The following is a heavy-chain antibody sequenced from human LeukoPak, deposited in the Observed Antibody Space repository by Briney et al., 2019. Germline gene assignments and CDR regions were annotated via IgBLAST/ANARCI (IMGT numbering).Heavy chain of an antibody. CDR1: GYTFTGYY. V-gene: IGHV1-2*02. J-gene: IGHJ4*02. CDR3: ASHPIAAVPY. D-gene: IGHD6-13*01. Sequence: ASVKVSCKASGYTFTGYYMHWVRQAPGQGLEWMGWINPNSGGTNYAQKSQGRVTMTRDTSISTAYMELSRLRSDDTAVYYCASHPIAAVPYWGQGTLVTVSS. CDR2: INPNSGGT.